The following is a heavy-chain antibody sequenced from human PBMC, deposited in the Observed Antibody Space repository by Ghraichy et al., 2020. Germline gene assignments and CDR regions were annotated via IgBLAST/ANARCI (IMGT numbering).Heavy chain of an antibody. CDR1: GFTFNIYA. D-gene: IGHD5-12*01. CDR2: ISGTGGST. V-gene: IGHV3-23*01. J-gene: IGHJ4*02. Sequence: GGSLRLSCAASGFTFNIYAMSWVRQAPGKGLEWVSSISGTGGSTYYADFVKGRFTISRDNSKNTLYLQMNGLRADDTAVYYCAKDEAKGRLPYYFDYWGQGTLVTVSS. CDR3: AKDEAKGRLPYYFDY.